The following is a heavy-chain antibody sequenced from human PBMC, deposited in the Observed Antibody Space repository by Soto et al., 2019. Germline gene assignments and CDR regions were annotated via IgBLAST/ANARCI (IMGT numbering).Heavy chain of an antibody. V-gene: IGHV3-9*01. Sequence: GGSLRLSCAASGFTFDDYAMHWVRQAPGKGLEWVSGISWNSGSIGYADSVKGRFTISRDNAKNSLYLQMNSLRAEDTALYYCAKDIRDSSGLVDYWGQGTLVTVSS. CDR2: ISWNSGSI. CDR3: AKDIRDSSGLVDY. D-gene: IGHD3-22*01. CDR1: GFTFDDYA. J-gene: IGHJ4*02.